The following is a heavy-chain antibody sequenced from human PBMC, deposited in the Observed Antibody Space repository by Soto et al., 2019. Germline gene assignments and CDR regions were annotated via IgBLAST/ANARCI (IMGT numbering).Heavy chain of an antibody. CDR3: ARVISAAGSSMWSAP. Sequence: QVQLVQSGAEVKKPGASVKVSCKASGYTFTSYGISWVRQAPGQGLEWMGWISAYNGNTNYAQKLQGRVTMTTDTPRSTAYGERRSLRSDDTAVYSCARVISAAGSSMWSAPGGQGTLVTVPS. CDR1: GYTFTSYG. D-gene: IGHD6-19*01. V-gene: IGHV1-18*01. J-gene: IGHJ5*02. CDR2: ISAYNGNT.